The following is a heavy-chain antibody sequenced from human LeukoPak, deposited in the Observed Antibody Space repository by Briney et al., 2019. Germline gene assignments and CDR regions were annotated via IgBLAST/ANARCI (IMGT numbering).Heavy chain of an antibody. CDR1: GGSISSYY. CDR3: ARDGEGFYSGSPGVAFDI. Sequence: SQTLSLTCTVSGGSISSYYWSWIRQPPGKGLEWIGYISYSGSTNFNPSLKSRVTISVDTSKNQFSLKLSSVTAADPAVYYCARDGEGFYSGSPGVAFDIWGQGTMVTVSS. V-gene: IGHV4-59*01. CDR2: ISYSGST. J-gene: IGHJ3*02. D-gene: IGHD1-26*01.